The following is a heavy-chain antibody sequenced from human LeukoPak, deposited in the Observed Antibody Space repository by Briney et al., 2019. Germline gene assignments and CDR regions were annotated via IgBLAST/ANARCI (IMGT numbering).Heavy chain of an antibody. J-gene: IGHJ6*02. CDR2: ISRGAGTT. CDR1: GFAFSGYA. Sequence: GGSLRLSCAASGFAFSGYAMDWVRQAPGKGLEWISSISRGAGTTYYAASVKGRFAISGDHSKNTVYLQMTSLRAEDTAVYYCAKRGDYYYYGMDVWGHGTTVTVSS. CDR3: AKRGDYYYYGMDV. V-gene: IGHV3-23*01.